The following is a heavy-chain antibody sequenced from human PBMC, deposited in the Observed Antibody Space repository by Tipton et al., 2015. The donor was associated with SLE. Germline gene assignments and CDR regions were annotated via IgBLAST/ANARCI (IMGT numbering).Heavy chain of an antibody. CDR2: INPKSGGT. CDR1: RYSFSDYY. Sequence: QLVQSGAEVKKPGASVKVSCKTSRYSFSDYYIHWVRQAPGQGLEWMGCINPKSGGTNYGQKFQGRVTMTRDTSINTAYLEVSGLRSDDTAVFYCARDNPNDYYYLYYMDVWGRGTTVTVSS. V-gene: IGHV1-2*02. CDR3: ARDNPNDYYYLYYMDV. J-gene: IGHJ6*03.